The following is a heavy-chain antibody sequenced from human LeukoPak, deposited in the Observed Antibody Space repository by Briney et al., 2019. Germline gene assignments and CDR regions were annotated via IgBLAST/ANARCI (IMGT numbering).Heavy chain of an antibody. V-gene: IGHV3-30*18. Sequence: QSERSLRLSCAASRFTFSSYGMHWVRQAPGKGLEWVAVISYDGRNKNYADSVKGRFTISRDNSKNTLYLQMNSLRVEDTAVYYCAKGDSSSWQLDYWGQGTLVTVSS. J-gene: IGHJ4*02. CDR3: AKGDSSSWQLDY. CDR1: RFTFSSYG. D-gene: IGHD6-13*01. CDR2: ISYDGRNK.